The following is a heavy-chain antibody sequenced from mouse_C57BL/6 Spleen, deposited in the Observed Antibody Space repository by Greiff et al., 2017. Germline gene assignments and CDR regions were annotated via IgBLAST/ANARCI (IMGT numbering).Heavy chain of an antibody. Sequence: QVQLKQPGAELVKPGASVKMSCKASGYTFTSYWITWVKQRPGQGLAWIGDIYPGSGSTNYNEKFKSKATLTVDTSSSTAYMQLSSLTSEDSAVYYCAREGDYYGSRHYFDYWGQGTTLTVSS. J-gene: IGHJ2*01. CDR1: GYTFTSYW. CDR3: AREGDYYGSRHYFDY. V-gene: IGHV1-55*01. CDR2: IYPGSGST. D-gene: IGHD1-1*01.